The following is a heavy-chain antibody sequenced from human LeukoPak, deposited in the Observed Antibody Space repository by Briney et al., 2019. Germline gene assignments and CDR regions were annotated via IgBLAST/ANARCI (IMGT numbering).Heavy chain of an antibody. D-gene: IGHD2-2*01. CDR3: AARPLMPPRFDY. J-gene: IGHJ4*02. CDR2: ISGGGGST. Sequence: GGSLRLSCAASGFTFSSYPMSWVRQTPTKGLQWASSISGGGGSTYYADSVKGRFTISRDNSKSTLYLQMNSLRAEDTAIYYCAARPLMPPRFDYWGQGTLVTVSS. V-gene: IGHV3-23*01. CDR1: GFTFSSYP.